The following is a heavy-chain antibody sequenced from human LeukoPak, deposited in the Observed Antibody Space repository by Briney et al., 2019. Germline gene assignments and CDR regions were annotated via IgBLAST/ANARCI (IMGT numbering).Heavy chain of an antibody. Sequence: GASVKVSCKASGYTFTGYYMHWVRQAPGQGLEWMGWINPNSGGTNYAQKFQGRVTMTRDTSISTAYMELSRLRSDDTAVYYCARATKGNYDFWSGYLGSDWFDPWGQGTLVTVSS. CDR1: GYTFTGYY. CDR3: ARATKGNYDFWSGYLGSDWFDP. J-gene: IGHJ5*02. D-gene: IGHD3-3*01. V-gene: IGHV1-2*02. CDR2: INPNSGGT.